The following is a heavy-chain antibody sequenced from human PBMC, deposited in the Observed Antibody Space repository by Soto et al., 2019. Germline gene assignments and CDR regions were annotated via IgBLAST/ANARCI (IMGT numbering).Heavy chain of an antibody. J-gene: IGHJ4*02. V-gene: IGHV4-59*01. Sequence: QMQIQESGPGLVKPSETLSLTCTVSGGSITSYYWSWIRQPPGKGLEYIGFIYYSGSTNYNPSLRSRAIMSVGTSKNQVSLKLNSVTAADMAIYFCARVGVTVSPRGEEYYFDYWGQGTLVTVSS. CDR3: ARVGVTVSPRGEEYYFDY. CDR1: GGSITSYY. D-gene: IGHD4-17*01. CDR2: IYYSGST.